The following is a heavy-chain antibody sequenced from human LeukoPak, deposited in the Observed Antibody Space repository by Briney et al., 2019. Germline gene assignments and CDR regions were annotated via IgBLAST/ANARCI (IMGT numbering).Heavy chain of an antibody. CDR1: GVSISSGDYY. D-gene: IGHD2-2*01. J-gene: IGHJ3*02. V-gene: IGHV4-30-4*08. CDR2: IYYSGST. Sequence: SQTLSLTCTVSGVSISSGDYYWSWIRQPPGKGLEWFEYIYYSGSTYYNPPLKSRLTISVDTSKNQFSLKLSSVTAADTAVYYCARDAILPFDIWGQGTMVSVSS. CDR3: ARDAILPFDI.